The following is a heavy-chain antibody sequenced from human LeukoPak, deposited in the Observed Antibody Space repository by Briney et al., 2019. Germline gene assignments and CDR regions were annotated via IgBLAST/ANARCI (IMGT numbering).Heavy chain of an antibody. Sequence: TGRSLRLSCAASGFTFSTYAMHWVRQALGKGLEWVAIISYDGSNEYYAGSVKGRFTISRDNSKNTLYLQMNSLRAADTAVYYCAKDPQEYWGQGTLVTVSS. J-gene: IGHJ4*02. CDR1: GFTFSTYA. V-gene: IGHV3-30*04. CDR3: AKDPQEY. CDR2: ISYDGSNE.